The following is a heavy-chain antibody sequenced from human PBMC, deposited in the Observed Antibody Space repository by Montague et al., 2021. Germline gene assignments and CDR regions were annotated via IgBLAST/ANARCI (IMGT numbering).Heavy chain of an antibody. Sequence: SETLSPTCGLSGGSLSGYYWAWIRQTPGKGLEWIGNINHSGSAKYNPSLKNRVSISVGTSNNQFFLDLTSVTAADTAMYFCARGLFGTVNGQYSGGWYYFDKWGQGTMVTVSS. D-gene: IGHD6-19*01. CDR1: GGSLSGYY. CDR3: ARGLFGTVNGQYSGGWYYFDK. CDR2: INHSGSA. V-gene: IGHV4-34*01. J-gene: IGHJ4*02.